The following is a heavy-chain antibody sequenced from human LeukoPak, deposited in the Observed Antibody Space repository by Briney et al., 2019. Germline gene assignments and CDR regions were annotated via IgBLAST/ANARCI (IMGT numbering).Heavy chain of an antibody. CDR1: AFTSSSYW. CDR3: AKDKWTPGH. V-gene: IGHV3-7*04. D-gene: IGHD1-26*01. Sequence: PGGALRLSSAASAFTSSSYWMTSVRPAPGKGLEWVANIKEDGSEKSYVDSEEGRFTISRDNAKNSLYLQLNSLRAEDTAVYYCAKDKWTPGHWGQGTLVTVSS. J-gene: IGHJ4*02. CDR2: IKEDGSEK.